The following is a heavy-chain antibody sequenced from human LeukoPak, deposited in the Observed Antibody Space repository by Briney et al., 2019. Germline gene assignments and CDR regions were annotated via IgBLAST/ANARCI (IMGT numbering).Heavy chain of an antibody. J-gene: IGHJ4*02. CDR2: ISYDGSNK. V-gene: IGHV3-30-3*01. D-gene: IGHD2-8*01. CDR3: ARYCTNGVCSVDYFDY. CDR1: GFTFSSYA. Sequence: QTGGSLRLSCAASGFTFSSYAMHWVRQAPGKGLEWVAVISYDGSNKYYADSVKGRFTISRDNSKNTLYLQMNSLRAEDTAVYYCARYCTNGVCSVDYFDYWGQGTLVTVSS.